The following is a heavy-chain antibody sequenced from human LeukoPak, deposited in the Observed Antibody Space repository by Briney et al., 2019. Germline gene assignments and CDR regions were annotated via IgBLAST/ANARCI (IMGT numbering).Heavy chain of an antibody. CDR3: AGIAVAGTAFDP. D-gene: IGHD6-19*01. CDR2: IYYSGST. J-gene: IGHJ5*02. CDR1: GGSISSRSYH. V-gene: IGHV4-39*01. Sequence: SETLSLTCTVSGGSISSRSYHWGWIRQPPGKGLEWIGSIYYSGSTYYNPSLKSRVIISVDTSKNQFSLRLSSVTATDTAVYYCAGIAVAGTAFDPWGQGTLVTVSS.